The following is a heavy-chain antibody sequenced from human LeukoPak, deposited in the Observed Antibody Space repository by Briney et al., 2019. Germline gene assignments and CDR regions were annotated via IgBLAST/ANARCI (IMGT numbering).Heavy chain of an antibody. J-gene: IGHJ6*03. CDR2: IYYSGTT. CDR3: ARHPVNYYDSSGYYYFRYYYYYMDV. V-gene: IGHV4-39*01. Sequence: SETLSLTCTVSGGSISSSSYYWGWIRPPPGKGLEWIGSIYYSGTTYYNPSLKSRVTISVDTSKNQFSLKLSSVTAADTAVYYCARHPVNYYDSSGYYYFRYYYYYMDVWGKGTTVTVSS. D-gene: IGHD3-22*01. CDR1: GGSISSSSYY.